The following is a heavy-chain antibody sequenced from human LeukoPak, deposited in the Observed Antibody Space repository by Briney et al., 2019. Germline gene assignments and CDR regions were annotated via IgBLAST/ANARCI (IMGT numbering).Heavy chain of an antibody. CDR1: GYSFTSYW. CDR3: AGAPGSFGSYFDY. V-gene: IGHV5-51*01. Sequence: GESLKISCKGSGYSFTSYWIGWVRQMPGKGLEWMGIIYPGDSDTRYSPSFQGQVTISADKSISTAYLQWSSLKTSDTAMYYCAGAPGSFGSYFDYWGQGTLVTVSS. J-gene: IGHJ4*02. CDR2: IYPGDSDT. D-gene: IGHD3-10*01.